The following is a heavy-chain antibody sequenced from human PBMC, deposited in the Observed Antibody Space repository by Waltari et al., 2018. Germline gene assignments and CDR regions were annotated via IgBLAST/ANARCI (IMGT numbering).Heavy chain of an antibody. J-gene: IGHJ4*02. CDR1: GYTFTSYD. Sequence: QVQRVQSGAEVQKPGASVKVSCKASGYTFTSYDINWVRQATGQGLEWMGWMNPNSGNTGDAQKFQGRVTITRNTSISTAYMELSSLRSEDTAVYYCARGFLYGDYFFDYWGQGTLVTVSS. V-gene: IGHV1-8*03. CDR2: MNPNSGNT. CDR3: ARGFLYGDYFFDY. D-gene: IGHD4-17*01.